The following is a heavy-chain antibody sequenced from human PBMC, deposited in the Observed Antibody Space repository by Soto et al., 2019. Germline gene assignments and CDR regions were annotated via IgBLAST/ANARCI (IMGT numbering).Heavy chain of an antibody. D-gene: IGHD1-7*01. CDR1: GFTFSSYG. CDR2: ISYDGSNK. CDR3: AKVELELRGTASYNWFDP. J-gene: IGHJ5*02. V-gene: IGHV3-30*18. Sequence: SGGSLRLSCAASGFTFSSYGMHWVRQAPGKGLEWVAVISYDGSNKYYADSVKGRFTISRDNSKNTLYLQMNSLRAEDTAVYYCAKVELELRGTASYNWFDPWGQGTLVTVSS.